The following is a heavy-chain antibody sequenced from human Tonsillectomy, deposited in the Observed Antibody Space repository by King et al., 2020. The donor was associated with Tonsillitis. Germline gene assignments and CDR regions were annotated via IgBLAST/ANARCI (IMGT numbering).Heavy chain of an antibody. D-gene: IGHD3-22*01. V-gene: IGHV4-30-2*01. J-gene: IGHJ3*02. CDR2: IYHSGST. CDR3: ARVYYDSSGYLDAFDI. CDR1: GGSISSGGYS. Sequence: LQLQESGSGLVKPSQTLSLTCAVSGGSISSGGYSWSWIRQPPGKGLEWIGYIYHSGSTYYNPSLKSRVTISVDRSKNQFSLKLSSVTPADTAVYYCARVYYDSSGYLDAFDIWGQGTMVTVSS.